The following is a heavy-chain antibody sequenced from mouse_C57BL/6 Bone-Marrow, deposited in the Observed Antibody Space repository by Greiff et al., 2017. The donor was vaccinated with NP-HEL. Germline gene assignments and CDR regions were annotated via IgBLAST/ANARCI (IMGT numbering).Heavy chain of an antibody. CDR1: GFTFSSYG. D-gene: IGHD4-1*02. V-gene: IGHV5-6*01. Sequence: EVKLVESGGDLVKPGGSLKLSCAASGFTFSSYGMSWVRQTPDKRLEWVATISSGGSYTYYPDSVKGRFTISRDNAKNTLYLQMSSLKSEDTAMYYCASQLGRNAMDYWGQGTSVTVSS. CDR2: ISSGGSYT. J-gene: IGHJ4*01. CDR3: ASQLGRNAMDY.